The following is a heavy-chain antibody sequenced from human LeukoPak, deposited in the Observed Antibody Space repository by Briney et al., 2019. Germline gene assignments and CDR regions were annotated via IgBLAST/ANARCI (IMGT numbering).Heavy chain of an antibody. CDR1: GYNINSGYC. Sequence: SETLSLTCSVSGYNINSGYCWAWFRQRPGMGLEWIGSIYSTGTTYDNWSLRDRVTISKDPSRNQYTLRLRAVTAADTAVYFCASRATVANIYFDFWGQGNLVTVSS. CDR2: IYSTGTT. J-gene: IGHJ4*02. D-gene: IGHD5-12*01. V-gene: IGHV4-38-2*02. CDR3: ASRATVANIYFDF.